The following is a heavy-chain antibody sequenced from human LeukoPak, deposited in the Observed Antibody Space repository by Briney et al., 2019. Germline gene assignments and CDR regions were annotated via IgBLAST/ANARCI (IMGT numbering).Heavy chain of an antibody. CDR2: IRYDGSNK. CDR1: GFTFSSYG. J-gene: IGHJ5*02. V-gene: IGHV3-30*02. Sequence: GGSLRLSCAASGFTFSSYGMHWVRQAPGKGLEWVAYIRYDGSNKYYADSVKGRFTISRDISKNTLYLQMNSLRAEDTAVYYCAKITGFGRYNWFDPWGQGTLVTVSS. D-gene: IGHD3-10*01. CDR3: AKITGFGRYNWFDP.